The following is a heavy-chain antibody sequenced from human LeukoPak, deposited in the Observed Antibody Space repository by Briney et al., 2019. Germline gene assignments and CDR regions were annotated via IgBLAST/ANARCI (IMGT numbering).Heavy chain of an antibody. Sequence: ASVKVSCKASGGTFSSYAISWVRQAPGQGLEWVGGIIPIFGTANYAQKFQGRVTITADESTSTAYMELSSLRSEDTAVYYCAREREYGSGSYYGRWFDPWGQGTLVTVSS. J-gene: IGHJ5*02. CDR3: AREREYGSGSYYGRWFDP. CDR1: GGTFSSYA. D-gene: IGHD3-10*01. V-gene: IGHV1-69*13. CDR2: IIPIFGTA.